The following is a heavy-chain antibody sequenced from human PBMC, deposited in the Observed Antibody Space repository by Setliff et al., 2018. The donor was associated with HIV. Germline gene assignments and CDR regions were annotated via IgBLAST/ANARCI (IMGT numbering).Heavy chain of an antibody. Sequence: SETLSLTCNVSGGSISTYYWSWIRQPPGKGLEWLGYVSYSGSTNFNPSLESRLAISVDMSKNHFSLKLSSVTAADTAVYYCARGGGYDRSGYYPFDYWGQGTPVTSPQ. CDR1: GGSISTYY. D-gene: IGHD3-22*01. CDR2: VSYSGST. V-gene: IGHV4-59*12. CDR3: ARGGGYDRSGYYPFDY. J-gene: IGHJ4*02.